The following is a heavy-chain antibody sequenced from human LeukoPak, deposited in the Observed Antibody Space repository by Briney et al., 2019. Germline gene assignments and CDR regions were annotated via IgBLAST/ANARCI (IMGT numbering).Heavy chain of an antibody. D-gene: IGHD3-22*01. Sequence: GGSLRLSCAASGFTFSSYSMNWVRQAPGKGLEWISYISGSSRVIYYADSVKGRFTISRDNAKNSLYLQVNSLRDEDTAVYYCARDVDTSGYTFDYWGQGTLVTVSS. J-gene: IGHJ4*02. CDR3: ARDVDTSGYTFDY. CDR2: ISGSSRVI. CDR1: GFTFSSYS. V-gene: IGHV3-48*02.